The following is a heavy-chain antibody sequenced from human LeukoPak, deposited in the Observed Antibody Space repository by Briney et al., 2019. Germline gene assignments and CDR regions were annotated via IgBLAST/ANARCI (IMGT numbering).Heavy chain of an antibody. Sequence: SETLSLTCTVSGGSISSSSYYWGWIRQPPGKGLEWIGSIYHSGSTYYNPSLKSRVTMSVDTSKNQFSLKLSSVTAADTAVYYCAREVEVRLLWFGGHFDYWGQGTLATVSS. J-gene: IGHJ4*02. CDR2: IYHSGST. CDR3: AREVEVRLLWFGGHFDY. CDR1: GGSISSSSYY. D-gene: IGHD3-10*01. V-gene: IGHV4-39*07.